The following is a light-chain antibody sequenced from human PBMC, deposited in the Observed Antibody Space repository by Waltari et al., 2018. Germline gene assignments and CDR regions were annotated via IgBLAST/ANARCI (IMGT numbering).Light chain of an antibody. Sequence: EIILTQSPATLSSSPGERATLSCRASQSVGSSLVWYQHKPGQPPRLLIYNASKRATGISDRFSGTGSGTDFTLTISSLEPEDFAVYYCQQRSHFYTFGPGTRVDVK. V-gene: IGKV3-11*01. CDR2: NAS. J-gene: IGKJ3*01. CDR3: QQRSHFYT. CDR1: QSVGSS.